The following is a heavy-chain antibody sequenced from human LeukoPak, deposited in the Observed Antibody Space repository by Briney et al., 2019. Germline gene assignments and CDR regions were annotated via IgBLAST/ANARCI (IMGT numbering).Heavy chain of an antibody. D-gene: IGHD2-15*01. CDR1: GLTVRTNS. CDR2: IYTGGTT. CDR3: ARATCTGGSCYSGFDY. Sequence: GGSLRLSCAASGLTVRTNSMGWVRQAPGKGLEWVSVIYTGGTTYYADSVKGRFTISRDNSKNTLYLQMNSLRAEDTAVYYCARATCTGGSCYSGFDYWGQGTLVTVSS. V-gene: IGHV3-53*01. J-gene: IGHJ4*02.